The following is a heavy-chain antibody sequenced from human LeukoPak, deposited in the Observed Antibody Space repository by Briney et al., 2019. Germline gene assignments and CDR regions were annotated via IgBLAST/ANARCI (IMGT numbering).Heavy chain of an antibody. Sequence: GGCLRLSCAATEFTVSRSYMTWVRQAPGKGLEWVSVLRSGGTIEYADTVKGRFTISRDISKNTVYLQMNNLRSEDTAVYFCAREGEKADGYNHGLDRWGQGTLVTVSS. D-gene: IGHD5-24*01. J-gene: IGHJ4*02. CDR1: EFTVSRSY. V-gene: IGHV3-53*01. CDR2: LRSGGTI. CDR3: AREGEKADGYNHGLDR.